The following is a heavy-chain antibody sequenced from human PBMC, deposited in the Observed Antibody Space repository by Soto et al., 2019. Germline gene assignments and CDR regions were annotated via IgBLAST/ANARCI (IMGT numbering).Heavy chain of an antibody. CDR1: GGSISSYY. CDR3: ARQAHTYYDILTGPPDY. D-gene: IGHD3-9*01. CDR2: IYYSGST. V-gene: IGHV4-59*08. Sequence: SETLSLTCTVSGGSISSYYWSWIRQPPGKGLEWIGYIYYSGSTNYNPSLKSRVTISVDTSKNQFSLKLSSVTAADTAVYYCARQAHTYYDILTGPPDYWGQGTLVTVS. J-gene: IGHJ4*02.